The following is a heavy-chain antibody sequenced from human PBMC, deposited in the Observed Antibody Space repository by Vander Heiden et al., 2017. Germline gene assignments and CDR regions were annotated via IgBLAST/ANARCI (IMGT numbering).Heavy chain of an antibody. D-gene: IGHD3-10*01. V-gene: IGHV3-30-3*01. CDR1: RFPFTRYA. J-gene: IGHJ4*02. CDR2: ISYDGSNK. CDR3: ARHGSGSYYMRGPLDY. Sequence: HVQPVEAGGGVVQPGRSLRLLWPSPRFPFTRYAMHWVHQAPGKGLEWVAVISYDGSNKYYADSVKGRFTISRDNSKNTLYLQMNSLRAEDTAVYYCARHGSGSYYMRGPLDYWGQGTLVTVSS.